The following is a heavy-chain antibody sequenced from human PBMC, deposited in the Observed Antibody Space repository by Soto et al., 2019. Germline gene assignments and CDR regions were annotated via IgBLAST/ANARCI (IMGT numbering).Heavy chain of an antibody. CDR1: GGTFSSYA. D-gene: IGHD2-21*02. CDR2: IIPIFGTA. Sequence: SVKVSCKASGGTFSSYAISWVRQAPGQGLEWMGGIIPIFGTANYAQKFQGRVTITADESTSTAYMELSSLRSEDTAVYYCARAPYCGGDCYYNWFDPWGQGTLVTVSS. J-gene: IGHJ5*02. CDR3: ARAPYCGGDCYYNWFDP. V-gene: IGHV1-69*13.